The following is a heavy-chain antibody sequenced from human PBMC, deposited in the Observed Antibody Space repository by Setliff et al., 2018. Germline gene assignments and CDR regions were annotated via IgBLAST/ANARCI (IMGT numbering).Heavy chain of an antibody. D-gene: IGHD2-2*01. CDR2: IFPADADT. CDR1: GYSFTTYW. Sequence: GESLKISCEGSGYSFTTYWIGWVRQMPGKGLEWMGMIFPADADTRYNPSFKGQVTMSLDRSITTAYLQWDSLKASDTAIYYCAQKHQRASWAFDPWGRGTLVTVSS. CDR3: AQKHQRASWAFDP. J-gene: IGHJ5*02. V-gene: IGHV5-51*01.